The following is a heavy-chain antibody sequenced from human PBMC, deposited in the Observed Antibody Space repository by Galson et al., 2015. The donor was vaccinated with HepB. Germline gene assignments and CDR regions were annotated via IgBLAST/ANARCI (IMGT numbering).Heavy chain of an antibody. D-gene: IGHD5-12*01. Sequence: SLRLSCAASGFTFSSYWMAWVRQAPGKGLEWVGNIRQDGNEKNHVDSVKGRFIISRDNAKNSPYLQMNSLRVEDTAMYYCARPWSYEAYDVWGQGTMVTVSS. CDR2: IRQDGNEK. CDR3: ARPWSYEAYDV. CDR1: GFTFSSYW. J-gene: IGHJ3*01. V-gene: IGHV3-7*03.